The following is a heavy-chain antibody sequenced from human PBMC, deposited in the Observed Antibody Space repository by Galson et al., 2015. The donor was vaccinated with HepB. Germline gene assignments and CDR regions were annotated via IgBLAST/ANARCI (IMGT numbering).Heavy chain of an antibody. CDR1: GFTFSSYS. V-gene: IGHV3-21*01. Sequence: SLRLSCAASGFTFSSYSMNWVRQAPGKGLEWVSSISSSSSYIYYADSVKGRFTISRDNAKNSLYLQMNSLRAEDTAVYYCARQQQGRVRYYYGMDVWGQGTTVTVSS. CDR2: ISSSSSYI. J-gene: IGHJ6*02. CDR3: ARQQQGRVRYYYGMDV. D-gene: IGHD6-13*01.